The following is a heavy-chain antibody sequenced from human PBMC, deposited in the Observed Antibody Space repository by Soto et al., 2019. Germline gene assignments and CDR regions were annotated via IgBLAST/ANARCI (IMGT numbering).Heavy chain of an antibody. CDR3: ASWGLKWFGEFTYYDYGMDV. D-gene: IGHD3-10*01. CDR2: IIPIFGTA. Sequence: QVQLVQSGAEVEKPGSSVKVSCKASGGTFSSYAISWVRQAPGQGLEWMGGIIPIFGTANYAQKFQGRVTITADKSTSTAYMELSSLRSEETAVYYCASWGLKWFGEFTYYDYGMDVWGQGTTVTVSS. CDR1: GGTFSSYA. V-gene: IGHV1-69*06. J-gene: IGHJ6*02.